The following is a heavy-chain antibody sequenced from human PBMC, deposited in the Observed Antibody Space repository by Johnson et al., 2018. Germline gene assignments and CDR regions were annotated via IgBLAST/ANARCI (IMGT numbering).Heavy chain of an antibody. J-gene: IGHJ3*02. D-gene: IGHD2-15*01. CDR1: GFTFGDYA. CDR3: EGGDAVDI. CDR2: IRSKAYGGTT. V-gene: IGHV3-49*05. Sequence: VQLVESGGGLVKPGRSLRLSCTASGFTFGDYAMSWFRQAPGKGLEWVGSIRSKAYGGTTEYAPSVKGRFTISRDDSKSIAYLQMNSLKTEDTAVYYCEGGDAVDIWGQGTMVTVSS.